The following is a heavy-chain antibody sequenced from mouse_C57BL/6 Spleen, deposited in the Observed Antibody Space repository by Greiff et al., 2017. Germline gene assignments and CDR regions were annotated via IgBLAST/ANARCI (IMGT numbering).Heavy chain of an antibody. V-gene: IGHV1-59*01. CDR1: GYTFTSYW. Sequence: QVQLKQPGAELVRPGTSVKLSCKASGYTFTSYWMHWVKQRPGQGLEWIGVIDPSDSYTNYNQKFKGKATLTVDTSSSTAYMQLSSLTSEDSAVYYCAGNFAYWGQGTLVTVSA. CDR2: IDPSDSYT. D-gene: IGHD2-1*01. CDR3: AGNFAY. J-gene: IGHJ3*01.